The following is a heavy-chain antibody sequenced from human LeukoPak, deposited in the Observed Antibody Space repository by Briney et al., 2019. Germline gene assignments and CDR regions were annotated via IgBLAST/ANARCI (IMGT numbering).Heavy chain of an antibody. Sequence: GESLQISCKGSGYNFTNYWIGWVRQMPGKGLEWMGLIYPGDSDTRYSPSFQGQVTISADKSINTAYLQWNSLKASDTAMYYCARRSIAARSGFNWGQGTLVTVSS. CDR2: IYPGDSDT. V-gene: IGHV5-51*01. CDR3: ARRSIAARSGFN. CDR1: GYNFTNYW. D-gene: IGHD6-6*01. J-gene: IGHJ4*02.